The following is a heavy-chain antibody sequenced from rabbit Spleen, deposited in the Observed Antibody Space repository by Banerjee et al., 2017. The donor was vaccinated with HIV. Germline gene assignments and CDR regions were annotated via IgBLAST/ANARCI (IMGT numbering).Heavy chain of an antibody. D-gene: IGHD8-1*01. V-gene: IGHV1S45*01. J-gene: IGHJ4*01. Sequence: QEQLVESGGGLVKPGASLTLTCTASGFSFSNNYDMCWVRQAPGKGLEWIGCIYTGNGKTSYASWAKGRVSISKSSSTTVTLQMTSLTAADTATYFCARDAGTGDYIDVYFNLWGPGTLVTVS. CDR3: ARDAGTGDYIDVYFNL. CDR1: GFSFSNNYD. CDR2: IYTGNGKT.